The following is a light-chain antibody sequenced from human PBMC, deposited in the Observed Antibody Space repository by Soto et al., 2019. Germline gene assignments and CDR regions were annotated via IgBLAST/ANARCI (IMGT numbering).Light chain of an antibody. CDR1: QSVSRN. V-gene: IGKV3-15*01. Sequence: EIVMTQSPATLSVSPGERATLSCRASQSVSRNVAWYQQKPGQAPRLLIHDASTRGPDISVRFSGSGSGTDFALTHSRLQYEGFAVSYCQQYNNWLWTFGQGTKVEIK. CDR3: QQYNNWLWT. J-gene: IGKJ1*01. CDR2: DAS.